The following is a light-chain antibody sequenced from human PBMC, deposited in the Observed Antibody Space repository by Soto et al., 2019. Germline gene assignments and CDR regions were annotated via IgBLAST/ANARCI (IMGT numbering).Light chain of an antibody. CDR1: QSISSY. CDR2: AAS. CDR3: QHYGASPKYT. J-gene: IGKJ2*01. V-gene: IGKV1-39*01. Sequence: DIQMTQSPSSLSASVGDRVTITCRASQSISSYLNWYQQKPGKAPKLLIYAASSLQSVVPSRFSGSGSGTDFTLTISSLQPEDFATYYCQHYGASPKYTFGQGTKLEIK.